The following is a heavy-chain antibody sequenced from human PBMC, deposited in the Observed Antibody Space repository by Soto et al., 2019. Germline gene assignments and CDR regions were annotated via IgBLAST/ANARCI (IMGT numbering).Heavy chain of an antibody. Sequence: QPGGSLRLSCAASGFTFSSYGMHWVRQAPGKGLEWVAVISYDGSNKYYADSVKGRFTISRDNSKNTLYLQMNSLRAEDTAVYYCANGSPKWNYCSGGSCYEPFDYWGQGTLVTVSS. V-gene: IGHV3-30*18. J-gene: IGHJ4*02. CDR2: ISYDGSNK. CDR1: GFTFSSYG. D-gene: IGHD2-15*01. CDR3: ANGSPKWNYCSGGSCYEPFDY.